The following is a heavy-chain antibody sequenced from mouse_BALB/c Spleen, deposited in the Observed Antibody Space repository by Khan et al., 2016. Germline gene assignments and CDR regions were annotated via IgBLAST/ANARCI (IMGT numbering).Heavy chain of an antibody. CDR3: ERRDYGTWFAY. CDR1: GYTFTSYW. V-gene: IGHV1-69*01. Sequence: QVQLQQSGTELVIPGASVKLSCKASGYTFTSYWMNWVKQRPGRGLEWIGRIDPSDSETHYNQKFKDKATLTVDISSSTAYIHLSSLTSEDSAVYYCERRDYGTWFAYWGQGTLVTVSA. CDR2: IDPSDSET. D-gene: IGHD1-1*01. J-gene: IGHJ3*01.